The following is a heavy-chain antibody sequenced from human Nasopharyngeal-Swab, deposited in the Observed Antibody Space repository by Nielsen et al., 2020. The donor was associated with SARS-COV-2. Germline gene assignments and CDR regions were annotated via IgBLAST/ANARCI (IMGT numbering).Heavy chain of an antibody. CDR2: ISYDGSNK. Sequence: GESLKISCAASGFTFSSYAMHWVRQAPGKGLEWVAVISYDGSNKYYADSVKGRFTISRDNAKNSLYLQMNSLSDEDTAVYYCARDRVKLIAAAATYFDCWGQGTLVTVSS. V-gene: IGHV3-30-3*01. CDR3: ARDRVKLIAAAATYFDC. D-gene: IGHD6-13*01. J-gene: IGHJ4*02. CDR1: GFTFSSYA.